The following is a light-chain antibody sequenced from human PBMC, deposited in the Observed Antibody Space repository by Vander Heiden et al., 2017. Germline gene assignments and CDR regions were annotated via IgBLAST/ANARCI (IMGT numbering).Light chain of an antibody. CDR2: KAS. Sequence: DIQMTPSPSTLSASVGDRVTITCRASQSLSTWLAWYQQKPGKAPNLLIYKASNLETGVPSRFSGSGSGTEFTLTISSLQPDDVATYYCQQYSNLPWTFGQGTKVEIK. V-gene: IGKV1-5*03. CDR1: QSLSTW. J-gene: IGKJ1*01. CDR3: QQYSNLPWT.